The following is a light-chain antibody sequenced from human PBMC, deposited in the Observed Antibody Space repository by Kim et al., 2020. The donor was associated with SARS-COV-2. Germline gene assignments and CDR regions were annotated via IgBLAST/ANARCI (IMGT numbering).Light chain of an antibody. CDR2: GAS. CDR3: QQYNNWPPYT. CDR1: QSVSSN. V-gene: IGKV3-15*01. Sequence: IVMTQSPATPPVSPGERATLSCRASQSVSSNLAWYQQKPGQAPRLLIYGASTRATGIPARLSGSGSGTEFTLTISSLQSEDFVVYYCQQYNNWPPYTFGQGTKLEI. J-gene: IGKJ2*01.